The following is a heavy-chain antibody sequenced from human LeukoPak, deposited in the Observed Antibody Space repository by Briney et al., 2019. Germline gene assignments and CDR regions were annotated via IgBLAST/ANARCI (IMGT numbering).Heavy chain of an antibody. CDR2: IKQDGSEK. CDR1: GFTFSSYW. V-gene: IGHV3-7*02. CDR3: AKMSIAAAGRDY. J-gene: IGHJ4*02. D-gene: IGHD6-13*01. Sequence: PGGSLRLSCAASGFTFSSYWMHWVRQAPGKGLEWVANIKQDGSEKYYVDSVKGRFTISRDNAENSLYLQMNSLRAEDTAVYYCAKMSIAAAGRDYWGQGTLVTVSS.